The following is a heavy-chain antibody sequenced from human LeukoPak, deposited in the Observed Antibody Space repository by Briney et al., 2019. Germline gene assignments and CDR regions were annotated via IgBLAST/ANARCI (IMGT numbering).Heavy chain of an antibody. D-gene: IGHD2-15*01. V-gene: IGHV1-46*01. Sequence: GASVKVSCKASGYTFTSYYMHWVRQAPGQGLEWMGIINPSGGSTSYAQKFQGRVTMTRDTSTSTVYMELSSLRSEDTAVYYCARDGGYCSGGSCYFVLRPRVDGWFDPWGQGTLVTVFS. CDR2: INPSGGST. CDR3: ARDGGYCSGGSCYFVLRPRVDGWFDP. CDR1: GYTFTSYY. J-gene: IGHJ5*02.